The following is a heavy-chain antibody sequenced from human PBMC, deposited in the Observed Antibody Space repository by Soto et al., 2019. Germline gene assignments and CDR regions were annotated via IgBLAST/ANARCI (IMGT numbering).Heavy chain of an antibody. CDR2: INPSGGCT. D-gene: IGHD6-13*01. CDR1: GHTFTMYY. J-gene: IGHJ4*02. Sequence: KVCCKAPGHTFTMYYMHGVVQYDGQGLEWMGIINPSGGCTSYAQEFQGRVTMTRDTSTSTVYMELSSRRSEDTAVYYCARGEQQLVPPYFDYWRPGTLVAISS. CDR3: ARGEQQLVPPYFDY. V-gene: IGHV1-46*01.